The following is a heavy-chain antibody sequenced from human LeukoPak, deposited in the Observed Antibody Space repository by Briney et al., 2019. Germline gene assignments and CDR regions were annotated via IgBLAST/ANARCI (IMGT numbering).Heavy chain of an antibody. CDR1: GFTFSSYW. J-gene: IGHJ4*02. CDR3: AGGATIPY. Sequence: PGGSLRLSCAASGFTFSSYWMSWVRQAPGKGLEWVSYISSSSSTIYRADSVKGRFTISRDNAKNSLYLQMNSLRAEDTAVYYCAGGATIPYWGQGTLVTVSS. CDR2: ISSSSSTI. V-gene: IGHV3-48*01. D-gene: IGHD5-12*01.